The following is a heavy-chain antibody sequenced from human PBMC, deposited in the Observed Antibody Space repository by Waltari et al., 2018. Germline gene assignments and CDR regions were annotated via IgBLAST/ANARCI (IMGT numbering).Heavy chain of an antibody. CDR3: ARDLGSITIFPGGDV. V-gene: IGHV3-21*01. CDR1: GFTFSSYS. D-gene: IGHD3-3*01. Sequence: EVQLVESGGGLVKPGGSLRLSCAASGFTFSSYSMNSVRRAPGKGLEVVSSISSSSSYIYYADSVKGRFTISRDNAKNSLYLQMNSLRAEDTAVYYCARDLGSITIFPGGDVWGQGTTVTVSS. CDR2: ISSSSSYI. J-gene: IGHJ6*02.